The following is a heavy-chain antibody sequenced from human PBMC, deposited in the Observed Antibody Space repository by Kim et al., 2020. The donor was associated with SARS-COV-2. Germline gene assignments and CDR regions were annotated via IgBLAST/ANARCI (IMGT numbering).Heavy chain of an antibody. CDR3: ARDGDLRGMDV. CDR2: IYYSGST. D-gene: IGHD7-27*01. J-gene: IGHJ6*02. Sequence: SETLSLTCTVSGGSISSYYWSWIRQPPGKGLEWIGYIYYSGSTNYNPSLKSRVTISVDTSKNQFSLKLSSVTAADTAVYYCARDGDLRGMDVWGQGTTVTVSS. CDR1: GGSISSYY. V-gene: IGHV4-59*13.